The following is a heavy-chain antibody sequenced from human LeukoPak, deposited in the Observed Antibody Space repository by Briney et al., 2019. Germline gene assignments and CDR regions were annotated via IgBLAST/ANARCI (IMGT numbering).Heavy chain of an antibody. D-gene: IGHD2-2*01. CDR2: IRSKAYGGTT. V-gene: IGHV3-49*03. J-gene: IGHJ4*02. CDR3: TRVDLLVVPAAKGIDY. Sequence: GGSLRLSCTASGFTFGDYAMSWFRQAPGKGLEWVGFIRSKAYGGTTEYAASVKGRFTISRDDSKSIAYLQMNSLKTEDTAVYYCTRVDLLVVPAAKGIDYWGQGTLVTVSS. CDR1: GFTFGDYA.